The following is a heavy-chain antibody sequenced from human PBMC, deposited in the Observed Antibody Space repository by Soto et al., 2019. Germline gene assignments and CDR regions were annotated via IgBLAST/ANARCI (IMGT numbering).Heavy chain of an antibody. CDR3: ARSIPGTTSFDS. Sequence: EVHLVESGGGLVQPGGSLRLSCAGSGFTFSDYYIDWVRQAPGKGLEWVGRSRDKGNSYSTDYAASVKGRFTVSRDTSKNSLYLQMNSLKADDTALYYCARSIPGTTSFDSWGQGTLFTVSS. CDR2: SRDKGNSYST. D-gene: IGHD1-7*01. V-gene: IGHV3-72*01. J-gene: IGHJ4*02. CDR1: GFTFSDYY.